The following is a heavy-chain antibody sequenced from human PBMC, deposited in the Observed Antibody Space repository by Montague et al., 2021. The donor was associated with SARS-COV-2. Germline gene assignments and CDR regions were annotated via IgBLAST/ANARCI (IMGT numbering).Heavy chain of an antibody. D-gene: IGHD6-19*01. Sequence: CAISGDSVAGHRRRSDGHTHELPSHVQCLGRPYYRNKWYSDYAPSVRGRLTVNPDASKNEFSLELNYVTPEDTAVYYCVRYSGWFYFDFWGQGTLVTVSS. V-gene: IGHV6-1*01. CDR1: GDSVAGHRRR. J-gene: IGHJ4*02. CDR2: PYYRNKWYS. CDR3: VRYSGWFYFDF.